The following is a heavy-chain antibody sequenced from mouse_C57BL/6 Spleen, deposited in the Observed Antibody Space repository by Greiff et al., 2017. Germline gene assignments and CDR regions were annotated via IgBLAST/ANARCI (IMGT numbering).Heavy chain of an antibody. CDR1: GFTFSDYG. Sequence: EVKLMESGGGLVKPGGSLKLSCAASGFTFSDYGMHWVRQAPEKRLEWVAYISSGSSTIYYADTVKGRFTISRDNAKNTLFLQMTSLRSEDTAMYYCARRGTTVGAGAMDYWGQGTSVTVSS. D-gene: IGHD1-1*01. J-gene: IGHJ4*01. CDR3: ARRGTTVGAGAMDY. V-gene: IGHV5-17*01. CDR2: ISSGSSTI.